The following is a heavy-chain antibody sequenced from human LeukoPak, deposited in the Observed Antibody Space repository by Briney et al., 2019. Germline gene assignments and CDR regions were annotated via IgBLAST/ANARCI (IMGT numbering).Heavy chain of an antibody. CDR3: AKVYSSSGYYFDY. V-gene: IGHV3-23*01. CDR1: GFTFSSYA. Sequence: PGGSLRLSCAASGFTFSSYAMSWVRQAPGKGLEWVSAISGSGGSTYYADSVKGRFTTSRDNSKNTLYLQMNSLRAEDTAVYYCAKVYSSSGYYFDYWGQGTLVTVSS. J-gene: IGHJ4*02. D-gene: IGHD6-13*01. CDR2: ISGSGGST.